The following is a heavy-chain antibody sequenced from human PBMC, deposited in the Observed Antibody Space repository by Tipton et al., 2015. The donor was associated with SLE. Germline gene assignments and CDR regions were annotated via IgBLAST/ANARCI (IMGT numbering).Heavy chain of an antibody. CDR2: ISHDGGA. CDR1: DGSLSGYY. D-gene: IGHD6-13*01. Sequence: TLSLTCTVFDGSLSGYYWAWLRQFPGKGLGWIGEISHDGGANYSPSLESRGTISLETSKNQFSLKLTSVTAADTAVYYCARDGGQRVISGTYDFYYYGLDVWGQGTTVTVSS. V-gene: IGHV4-34*01. CDR3: ARDGGQRVISGTYDFYYYGLDV. J-gene: IGHJ6*02.